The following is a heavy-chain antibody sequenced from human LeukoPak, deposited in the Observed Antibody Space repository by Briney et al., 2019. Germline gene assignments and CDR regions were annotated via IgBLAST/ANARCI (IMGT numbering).Heavy chain of an antibody. D-gene: IGHD1-26*01. V-gene: IGHV3-23*01. CDR2: ISGSGGST. J-gene: IGHJ5*02. CDR3: AKGYSGSYYMGFDP. CDR1: GFTFSSYA. Sequence: GSLRLPCAASGFTFSSYAMSWVRQAPGKGLEWVSAISGSGGSTYYADSVKGRFTISRDNSKNTLYLQMNSLRAEDTAVYYCAKGYSGSYYMGFDPWGQGTLVTVSS.